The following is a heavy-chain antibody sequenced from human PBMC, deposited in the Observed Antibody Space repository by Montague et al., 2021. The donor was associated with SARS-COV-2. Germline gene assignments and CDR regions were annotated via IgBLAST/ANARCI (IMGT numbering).Heavy chain of an antibody. V-gene: IGHV4-59*08. Sequence: SETLSLTCTVSGGSISSYYWSWIRQPPGKGLEWIWYIYYSWSTNCNPSLKSRVTISVDTSKNQFSLKLNSVTAADTAVYYCASHITWWYDSSGYYYWGDPRKGGFDIWGQGTMVTVSS. J-gene: IGHJ3*02. D-gene: IGHD3-22*01. CDR3: ASHITWWYDSSGYYYWGDPRKGGFDI. CDR2: IYYSWST. CDR1: GGSISSYY.